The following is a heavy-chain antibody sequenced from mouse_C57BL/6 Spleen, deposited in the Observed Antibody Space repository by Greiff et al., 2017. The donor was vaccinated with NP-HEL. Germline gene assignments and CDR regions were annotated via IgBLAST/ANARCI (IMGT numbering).Heavy chain of an antibody. D-gene: IGHD1-1*01. CDR3: ARGSTTVVASGYFDV. V-gene: IGHV5-17*01. CDR2: ISSGSSTI. J-gene: IGHJ1*03. Sequence: EVQRVESGGGLVKPGGSLKLSCAASGFTFSDYGMHWVRQAPEKGLEWVAYISSGSSTIYYADTVKGRFTISRDNAKNTLFLQMTSLRSEDTAMYYCARGSTTVVASGYFDVWGTGTTVTVSS. CDR1: GFTFSDYG.